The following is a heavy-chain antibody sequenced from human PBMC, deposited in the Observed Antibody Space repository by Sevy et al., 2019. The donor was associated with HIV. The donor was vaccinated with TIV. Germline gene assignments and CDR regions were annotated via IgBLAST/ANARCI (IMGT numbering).Heavy chain of an antibody. CDR3: ARMGTVVAATNYYYYGMDV. CDR2: IYHSGST. V-gene: IGHV4-38-2*02. J-gene: IGHJ6*02. D-gene: IGHD2-15*01. Sequence: SESLSLTCTVSGYSISSGYYWGWIRQPPGKGLEWIGSIYHSGSTYYNPSLKSRVTISVDTSKNQFSQKLSSVTAADTAVYYCARMGTVVAATNYYYYGMDVWGQGTTVTVSS. CDR1: GYSISSGYY.